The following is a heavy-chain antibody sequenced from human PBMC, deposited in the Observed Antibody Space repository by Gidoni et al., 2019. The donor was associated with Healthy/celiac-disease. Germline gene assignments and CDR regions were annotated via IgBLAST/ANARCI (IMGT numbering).Heavy chain of an antibody. D-gene: IGHD6-6*01. V-gene: IGHV3-30*02. CDR1: GFPFSSYG. Sequence: QVQLVESGGGVVQPGGSLRLSCAASGFPFSSYGMHWVRQAPGKGLEWVAFIRYDGSNKYYADSVKGRFTISRDNSKNTLYLQMNSLRAEDTAVYYCATIAARPHYYYYMDVWGKGTTVTVSS. J-gene: IGHJ6*03. CDR3: ATIAARPHYYYYMDV. CDR2: IRYDGSNK.